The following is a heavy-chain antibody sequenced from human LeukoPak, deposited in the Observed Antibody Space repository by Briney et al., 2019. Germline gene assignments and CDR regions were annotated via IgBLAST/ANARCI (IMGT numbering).Heavy chain of an antibody. CDR3: ARGLGTNYGGYCTGGSCPFY. CDR1: GFSVGSNY. Sequence: GGSLRLSCVDSGFSVGSNYMSWVRQAPGKGLEWVSVIYTGGSTYYADSVKGRFTISRDYSGNTVYLQMNSLRVEDTAVYYCARGLGTNYGGYCTGGSCPFYWGQGTLSPSPQ. D-gene: IGHD2-15*01. CDR2: IYTGGST. J-gene: IGHJ4*02. V-gene: IGHV3-66*01.